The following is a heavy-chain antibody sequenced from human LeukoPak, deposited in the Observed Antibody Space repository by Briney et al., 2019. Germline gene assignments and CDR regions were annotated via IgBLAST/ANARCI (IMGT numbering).Heavy chain of an antibody. Sequence: SETLSLTCTVSGGSISSYYWSWIRQPAGKGLEWIGRIYTSGSTNYNPSLKSRVTISVDTSKRQFSLKLRFVTAADTTMYYCARRTTEATVTAWDYWGQGTLVTVSS. J-gene: IGHJ4*02. CDR3: ARRTTEATVTAWDY. D-gene: IGHD4-11*01. CDR2: IYTSGST. CDR1: GGSISSYY. V-gene: IGHV4-4*07.